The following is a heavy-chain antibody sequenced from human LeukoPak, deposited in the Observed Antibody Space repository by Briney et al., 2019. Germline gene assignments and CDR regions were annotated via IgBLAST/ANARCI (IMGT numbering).Heavy chain of an antibody. Sequence: PSETLSLTCAVYGGSFSGYYWSWIRQPPGKGLEWIGEVNHSGSTNYSPSLKSRVTISVDTSKNQFSLKLSSVTAADTAVYYCARGFDSRNSGFPQNDYWGQGTLVTVSS. CDR1: GGSFSGYY. J-gene: IGHJ4*02. CDR2: VNHSGST. D-gene: IGHD4-23*01. CDR3: ARGFDSRNSGFPQNDY. V-gene: IGHV4-34*01.